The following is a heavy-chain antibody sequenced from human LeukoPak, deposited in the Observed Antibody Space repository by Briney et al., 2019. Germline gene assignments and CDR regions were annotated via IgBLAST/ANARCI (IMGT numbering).Heavy chain of an antibody. D-gene: IGHD4-17*01. Sequence: GGSLRLSCAASGFTFSDYYMSWIRQAPGKGLEWVSYISSSGSTIYYADSVKGRFTISRDNAKNSLYLQMNSLRAEDTAVYYCAREQTGVDYGDYARQAFDIWGQGTMVTVSS. CDR3: AREQTGVDYGDYARQAFDI. V-gene: IGHV3-11*01. J-gene: IGHJ3*02. CDR2: ISSSGSTI. CDR1: GFTFSDYY.